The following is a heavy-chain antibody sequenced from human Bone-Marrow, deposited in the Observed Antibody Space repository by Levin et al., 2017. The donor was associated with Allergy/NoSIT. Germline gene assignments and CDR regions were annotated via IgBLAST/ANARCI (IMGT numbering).Heavy chain of an antibody. CDR3: ARHLYYYGSGSYYSTMLDY. D-gene: IGHD3-10*01. J-gene: IGHJ4*02. CDR2: IYYSGST. Sequence: SETLSLTCTVSGGSISSSSYYWGWIRQPPGKGLEWIGSIYYSGSTYYNPSLKSRVTISVDTSKNQFSLKLSSVTAADTAVYYCARHLYYYGSGSYYSTMLDYWGQGTLVTVSS. V-gene: IGHV4-39*01. CDR1: GGSISSSSYY.